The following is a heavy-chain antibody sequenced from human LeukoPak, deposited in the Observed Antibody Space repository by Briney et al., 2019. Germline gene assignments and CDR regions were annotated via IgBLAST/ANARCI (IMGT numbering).Heavy chain of an antibody. V-gene: IGHV1-18*01. CDR2: ISAYNGNT. Sequence: ASVKVSCKASGGTFSSYAISWVRQAPGQGLEWMGWISAYNGNTNYAQKLQGRVTMTTDTSTSTAYMELRSLRSDDTAVYYCASYSGSYKYFQHWGQGTLVTVSS. CDR1: GGTFSSYA. CDR3: ASYSGSYKYFQH. J-gene: IGHJ1*01. D-gene: IGHD1-26*01.